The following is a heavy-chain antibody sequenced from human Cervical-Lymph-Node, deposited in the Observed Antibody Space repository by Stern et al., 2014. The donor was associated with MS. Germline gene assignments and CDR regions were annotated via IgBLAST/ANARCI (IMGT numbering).Heavy chain of an antibody. Sequence: VQLVESGGGVVQPGRSLRLSCSPSGFAFSTYGMHWVRPAPGTGLEWVALISFDGAKTYYADSVKGRFTISRDNPKNTLYLQMKSLRGEDTAVYYCARGSDWYPLDYWGQGTLVTVSS. D-gene: IGHD6-19*01. J-gene: IGHJ4*02. V-gene: IGHV3-30*03. CDR1: GFAFSTYG. CDR2: ISFDGAKT. CDR3: ARGSDWYPLDY.